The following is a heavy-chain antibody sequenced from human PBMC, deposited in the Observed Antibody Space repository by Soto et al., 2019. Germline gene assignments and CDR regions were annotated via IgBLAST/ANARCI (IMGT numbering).Heavy chain of an antibody. Sequence: GGSLRLSCAASGFTFSSYAMSWVRQAPGKGLEWVSAISGSGGSTYYVDSVKGRFTISRDNSKNTLYLQMNSLRAEDTAVYYCAKGGGSPYSSGWYVGQNWGQGTLVTVSS. J-gene: IGHJ4*02. V-gene: IGHV3-23*01. CDR1: GFTFSSYA. D-gene: IGHD6-19*01. CDR2: ISGSGGST. CDR3: AKGGGSPYSSGWYVGQN.